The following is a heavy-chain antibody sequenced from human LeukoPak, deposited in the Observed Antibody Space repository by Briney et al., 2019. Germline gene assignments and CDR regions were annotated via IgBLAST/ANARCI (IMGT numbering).Heavy chain of an antibody. D-gene: IGHD3-10*01. CDR3: ARGRGGNFDY. CDR1: GYTFTSYD. J-gene: IGHJ4*02. CDR2: VNPDSGST. Sequence: ASVKVSCKASGYTFTSYDINWVRQASGQGLEWMGWVNPDSGSTVYAQKFQGRVTMTRSTSISTAYMELSSLRSEDTAVYYCARGRGGNFDYWGQGSLVTVSS. V-gene: IGHV1-8*02.